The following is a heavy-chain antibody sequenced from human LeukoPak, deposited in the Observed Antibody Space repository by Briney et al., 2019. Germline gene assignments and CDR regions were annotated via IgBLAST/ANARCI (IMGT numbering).Heavy chain of an antibody. J-gene: IGHJ4*02. CDR2: IRPSGDNT. V-gene: IGHV3-23*01. CDR1: GFTFSSYD. D-gene: IGHD5-18*01. Sequence: GGSLRLSCAASGFTFSSYDMTWVRQAPGRGLEWVSSIRPSGDNTYYGDSVKGRFTISRDNSKNTLYLQMNSLRAEDTAVYYCATGYSYVEYYFDYWGQGTLVTVSS. CDR3: ATGYSYVEYYFDY.